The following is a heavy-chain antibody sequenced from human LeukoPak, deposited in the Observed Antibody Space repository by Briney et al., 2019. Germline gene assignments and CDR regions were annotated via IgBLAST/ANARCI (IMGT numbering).Heavy chain of an antibody. V-gene: IGHV3-15*05. J-gene: IGHJ5*02. CDR2: VKSKTDGGTT. CDR3: TTVSQGVVSGKYNDYLFP. D-gene: IGHD3-16*01. CDR1: GFILSGYF. Sequence: PGGSLRLSCAASGFILSGYFMSWVRQAPGKGLEWVGRVKSKTDGGTTDYAAPVKGRFTISRDDSKNTLYLQMNSLKTEDTALYYCTTVSQGVVSGKYNDYLFPWGQGTLVTVSS.